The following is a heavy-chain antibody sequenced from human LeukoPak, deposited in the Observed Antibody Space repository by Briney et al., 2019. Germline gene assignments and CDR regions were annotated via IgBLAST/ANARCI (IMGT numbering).Heavy chain of an antibody. CDR3: AKKGCSGPGCPYESWFYDV. V-gene: IGHV3-30*02. CDR2: INFGGGDI. J-gene: IGHJ2*01. CDR1: GFTFNSHC. D-gene: IGHD2-15*01. Sequence: PGGSLRLSCAASGFTFNSHCMYWVRQAPGKGLEWVAFINFGGGDISYADTVKGRFIISRDNSKDTLFLQMNSLRVADTALYYCAKKGCSGPGCPYESWFYDVWGRGTLVTVSS.